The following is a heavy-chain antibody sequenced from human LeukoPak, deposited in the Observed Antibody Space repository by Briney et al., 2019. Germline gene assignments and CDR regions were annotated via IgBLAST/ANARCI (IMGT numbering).Heavy chain of an antibody. CDR3: ARQPPGRPYFDF. CDR2: INHSGST. J-gene: IGHJ4*02. CDR1: GGSFSGYY. V-gene: IGHV4-34*01. Sequence: SETLSLTCAVYGGSFSGYYWSWIRQPPGKGLEWIGEINHSGSTNYNPSLKSRVTISVDTSKNQFSLNLTSVTAADTAVYYCARQPPGRPYFDFWGQGTLVTVSS.